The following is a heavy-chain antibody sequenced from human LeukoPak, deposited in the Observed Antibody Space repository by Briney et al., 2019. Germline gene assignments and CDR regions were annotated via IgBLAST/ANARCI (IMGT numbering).Heavy chain of an antibody. D-gene: IGHD2-15*01. V-gene: IGHV4-59*01. Sequence: SETLSLTCSVSGGSISNYYWSWIRQPPGKGLEWIGYIYNSGNTNYNPSLKSRVTISVDTSKNQFSLKLSSVTAADTAVYYCARGSQSLGYCSGGSCRAKIFDYWGQGTLVTVSS. J-gene: IGHJ4*02. CDR3: ARGSQSLGYCSGGSCRAKIFDY. CDR2: IYNSGNT. CDR1: GGSISNYY.